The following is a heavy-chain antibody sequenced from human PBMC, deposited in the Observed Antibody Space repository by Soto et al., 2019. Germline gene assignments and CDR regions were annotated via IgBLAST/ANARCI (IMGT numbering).Heavy chain of an antibody. J-gene: IGHJ6*02. D-gene: IGHD4-17*01. CDR2: IYYSGST. V-gene: IGHV4-30-4*01. Sequence: QVQLQESGPGLVKPSQTLSLTCTVSGGSISSGDYYWSWIRQPPGKGLEWIGYIYYSGSTYYNPSLKSRVTISVDTSTNRFSLKLSSVTAADTAVYYCARGRSTTVTPYYYYGMDVWGQGTTVTVSS. CDR3: ARGRSTTVTPYYYYGMDV. CDR1: GGSISSGDYY.